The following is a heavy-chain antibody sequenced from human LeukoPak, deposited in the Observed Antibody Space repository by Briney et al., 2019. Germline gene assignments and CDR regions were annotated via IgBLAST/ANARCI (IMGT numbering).Heavy chain of an antibody. CDR3: ARQSSGIAATDKIDY. V-gene: IGHV3-21*01. CDR1: GFTFSSYA. CDR2: FTSMSRTI. J-gene: IGHJ4*02. Sequence: PGGSLRLSCAASGFTFSSYAMSWVRQAPGKGLEWVSSFTSMSRTIYYADSMKGRFTISRDDAKKSLYLQMNSLRVEDTAIYYCARQSSGIAATDKIDYWGQGTLVTVSS. D-gene: IGHD6-13*01.